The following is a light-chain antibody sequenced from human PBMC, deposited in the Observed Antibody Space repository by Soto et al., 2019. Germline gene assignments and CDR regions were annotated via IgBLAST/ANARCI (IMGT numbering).Light chain of an antibody. CDR2: EVN. CDR1: SSDVGGYNY. Sequence: QSALTQPPSASGSPGQSVATSCTGTSSDVGGYNYVSWYQQHPGKAPKLMIYEVNKRTSGVPDRFSGSKSGNTASLTVSGLQAEDEADYYCSSYAGSSNVFGTGTQLTVL. CDR3: SSYAGSSNV. V-gene: IGLV2-8*01. J-gene: IGLJ1*01.